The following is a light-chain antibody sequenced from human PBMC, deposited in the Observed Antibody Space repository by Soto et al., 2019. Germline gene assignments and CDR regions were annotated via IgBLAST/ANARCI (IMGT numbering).Light chain of an antibody. CDR2: STN. CDR3: VLYMGSGIWV. V-gene: IGLV8-61*01. CDR1: SGPVSTTYY. J-gene: IGLJ3*02. Sequence: QAVVTQEPSFSVSPGRTVTLTCGLSSGPVSTTYYPSWYQQTPGQAPRTLMYSTNSRSSGVPDRFSGSILGDKAALTITGAKAEDESDYYCVLYMGSGIWVFGGGTKLTVL.